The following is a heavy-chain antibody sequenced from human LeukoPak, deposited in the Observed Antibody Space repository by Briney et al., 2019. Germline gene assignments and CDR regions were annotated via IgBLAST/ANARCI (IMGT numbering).Heavy chain of an antibody. V-gene: IGHV4-34*01. CDR2: INHSRST. CDR1: GGSFSGYY. CDR3: ARGRRPYDRSGYYLDY. D-gene: IGHD3-22*01. J-gene: IGHJ4*02. Sequence: SETLSLTCAVYGGSFSGYYWRWIRQPPGKGLEGIGEINHSRSTNYNPSLKSRVTISVDKSKNQFSLKLSSVTAADTAVYYCARGRRPYDRSGYYLDYWGQGTLVTVSS.